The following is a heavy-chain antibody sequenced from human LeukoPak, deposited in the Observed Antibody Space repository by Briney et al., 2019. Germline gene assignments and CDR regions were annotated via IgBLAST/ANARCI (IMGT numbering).Heavy chain of an antibody. D-gene: IGHD4-23*01. V-gene: IGHV4-59*01. J-gene: IGHJ6*02. CDR1: GGSISSYY. CDR3: ARAENDYGGYYYGMDV. Sequence: PSETLSLTCTVSGGSISSYYWSWIRQPPGKGLEWIGYIYYSGSTNYNPSLKSRVTISVDTSKNQFSLKLSSVTAADTAVYYCARAENDYGGYYYGMDVWGQGTTVTVSS. CDR2: IYYSGST.